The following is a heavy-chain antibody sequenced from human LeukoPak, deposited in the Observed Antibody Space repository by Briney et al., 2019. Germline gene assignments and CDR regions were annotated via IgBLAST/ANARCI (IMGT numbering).Heavy chain of an antibody. J-gene: IGHJ4*02. V-gene: IGHV3-74*01. D-gene: IGHD1-26*01. CDR3: VAEERDFDC. CDR1: GHTFSTYW. Sequence: PGGSLRLSCTASGHTFSTYWMHWVRQAPGKGLVWVAGMHSGGSIIYYADSVKGRFTISRDNAKNTLYLQMNSLRVEDTAVYYCVAEERDFDCWGQGVLVTVSS. CDR2: MHSGGSII.